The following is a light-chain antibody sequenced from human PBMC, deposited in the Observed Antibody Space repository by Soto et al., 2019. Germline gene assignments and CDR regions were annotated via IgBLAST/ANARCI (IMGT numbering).Light chain of an antibody. CDR2: EVS. CDR1: SSDVGGYIY. J-gene: IGLJ1*01. CDR3: SSYSRSSFYV. Sequence: PGQSITISCTGTSSDVGGYIYVSWYQQHPGKAPKLMIYEVSNRPSGVSNRFSGSKSGNTASLTISGLQAEDEADYYCSSYSRSSFYVFGTGTKVTVL. V-gene: IGLV2-14*01.